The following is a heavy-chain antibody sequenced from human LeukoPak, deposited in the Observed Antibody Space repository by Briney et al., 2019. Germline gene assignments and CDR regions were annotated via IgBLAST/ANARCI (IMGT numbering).Heavy chain of an antibody. CDR3: AKGLGVASLIVDALDK. D-gene: IGHD3/OR15-3a*01. CDR1: GFTFHDYA. V-gene: IGHV3-9*03. Sequence: GGSLRLSCAASGFTFHDYAMHWVRQVPGKGLEWDSGITWNSGSVLYADSVRGRFTISRDNAKNSLYLQMNSLRPEDMAFYYCAKGLGVASLIVDALDKWGQGTMVTV. J-gene: IGHJ3*02. CDR2: ITWNSGSV.